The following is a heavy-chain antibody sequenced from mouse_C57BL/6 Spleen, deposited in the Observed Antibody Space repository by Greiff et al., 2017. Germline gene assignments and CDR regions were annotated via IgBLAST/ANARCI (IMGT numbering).Heavy chain of an antibody. CDR2: IDPENGDT. Sequence: VQLQQSGAELVRPGASVKLSCTASGFNIKDDYMHWVKQRPEQGLEWIGWIDPENGDTEYASKFQGKATITADTSSNTAYLQLSSLTSEDTAVYYCTTGPGNYWGQGTTLTVSS. V-gene: IGHV14-4*01. CDR3: TTGPGNY. J-gene: IGHJ2*01. CDR1: GFNIKDDY.